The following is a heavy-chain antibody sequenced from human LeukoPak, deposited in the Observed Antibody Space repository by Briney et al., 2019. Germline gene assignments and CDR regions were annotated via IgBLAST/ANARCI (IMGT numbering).Heavy chain of an antibody. J-gene: IGHJ6*02. CDR1: GGSISGYY. Sequence: SETLSLTCTVSGGSISGYYWSWIRQPPGKGLEWIGYIYSSGTTNYNPSLKSQITISLDTSKNQFSLKLSSVTAADTAVYYCAREKEYYFGMDVWGQGTTVTVSS. CDR2: IYSSGTT. V-gene: IGHV4-59*01. CDR3: AREKEYYFGMDV.